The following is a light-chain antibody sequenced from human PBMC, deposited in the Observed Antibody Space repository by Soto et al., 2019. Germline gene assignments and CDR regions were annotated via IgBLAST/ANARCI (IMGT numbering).Light chain of an antibody. Sequence: VLTQPPSASGTPGQRVTISCSGSSSNIGNNYVYWYQQFPGTAPKLLIYRNNQRPSGVPDRFSGSKSGTSASLAISGLRSEDEADYYCAAWDDSLSGLYVFGTGTKVTVL. J-gene: IGLJ1*01. CDR3: AAWDDSLSGLYV. CDR2: RNN. CDR1: SSNIGNNY. V-gene: IGLV1-47*01.